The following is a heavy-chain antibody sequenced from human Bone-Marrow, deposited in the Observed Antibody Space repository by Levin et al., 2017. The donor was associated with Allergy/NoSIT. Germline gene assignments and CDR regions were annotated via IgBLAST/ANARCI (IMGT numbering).Heavy chain of an antibody. V-gene: IGHV3-48*01. Sequence: QTGGSLRLSCAASGFTFSNYNMNWVRQAPGKGLEWVSYISSGSSTIYYVDSVKGRFTISRDNAKNSLFLQMSSLRAEDTAVYYCARDRPSGYYVDFWGQGTLVTVSS. CDR3: ARDRPSGYYVDF. CDR2: ISSGSSTI. CDR1: GFTFSNYN. J-gene: IGHJ4*02. D-gene: IGHD5-12*01.